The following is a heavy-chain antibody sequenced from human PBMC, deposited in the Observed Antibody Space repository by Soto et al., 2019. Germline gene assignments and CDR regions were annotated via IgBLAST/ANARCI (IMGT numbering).Heavy chain of an antibody. Sequence: GSLRLSCAASGFTFSSYAMHWVRQAPGKGLEYVSAISSNGGSTYYANSVKGRFTISRDNSKNTLYLQMGSLRAEDMAVYDWARGSRNDDSSGSGAFDIWGQGTMVTVSS. J-gene: IGHJ3*02. V-gene: IGHV3-64*01. CDR1: GFTFSSYA. CDR2: ISSNGGST. D-gene: IGHD3-22*01. CDR3: ARGSRNDDSSGSGAFDI.